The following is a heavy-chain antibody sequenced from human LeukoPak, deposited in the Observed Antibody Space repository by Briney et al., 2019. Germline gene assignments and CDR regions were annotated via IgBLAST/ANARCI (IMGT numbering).Heavy chain of an antibody. V-gene: IGHV4-59*08. CDR1: GGSISSYY. CDR3: ARGPNGVDSFYFDY. Sequence: SETLSLTCTVSGGSISSYYWSWIRQPPGKGLEWIGYIYYSGSTNYNPSLKSRVTISVDTSKNQFSLKLSSVSAADTAVYYCARGPNGVDSFYFDYWGQGTLVTVSS. CDR2: IYYSGST. J-gene: IGHJ4*02. D-gene: IGHD2-8*01.